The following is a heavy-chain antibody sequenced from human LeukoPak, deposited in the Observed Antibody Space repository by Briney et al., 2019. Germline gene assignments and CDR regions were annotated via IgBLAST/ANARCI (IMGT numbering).Heavy chain of an antibody. J-gene: IGHJ3*02. CDR2: ISYDGSNK. CDR3: ARVLGAEGAFDI. D-gene: IGHD3-10*01. CDR1: GFTFSSYA. V-gene: IGHV3-30-3*01. Sequence: GGSLRLSCAASGFTFSSYAMHWVRQAPGEGLEWVAVISYDGSNKYYADSVKGRFTISRDNSKNTLYLQMNSLRAEDTAVYYCARVLGAEGAFDIWGQGTMVTVSS.